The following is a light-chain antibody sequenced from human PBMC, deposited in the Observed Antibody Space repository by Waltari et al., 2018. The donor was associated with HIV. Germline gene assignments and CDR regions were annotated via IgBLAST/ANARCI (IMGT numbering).Light chain of an antibody. V-gene: IGKV4-1*01. CDR1: QNVSYSSNNKNY. Sequence: DIVMTQSPDSLAVSLGERATIKCKSSQNVSYSSNNKNYLSWYQQKPGQPPKLIIYWASSRQSGVPDRFSGSGSGTDFTLTISSLQAEDVAVYFCQQTYTIPPTFGGGTKVEIK. CDR2: WAS. J-gene: IGKJ4*01. CDR3: QQTYTIPPT.